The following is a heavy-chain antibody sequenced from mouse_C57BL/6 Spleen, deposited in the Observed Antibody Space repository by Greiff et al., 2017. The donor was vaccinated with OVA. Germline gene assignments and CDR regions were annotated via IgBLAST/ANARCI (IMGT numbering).Heavy chain of an antibody. V-gene: IGHV1-72*01. CDR2: IDPNSGGT. CDR1: GYTFTSYW. Sequence: QVHVKQPGAELVKPGASVKLSCKASGYTFTSYWMHWVKQRPGRGLEWIGRIDPNSGGTKYNEKFKSKATLTVDKPSITACMQLSSVTSEDARVYYCARHSSYYAMDYWGKGTSVTVSS. J-gene: IGHJ4*01. D-gene: IGHD2-12*01. CDR3: ARHSSYYAMDY.